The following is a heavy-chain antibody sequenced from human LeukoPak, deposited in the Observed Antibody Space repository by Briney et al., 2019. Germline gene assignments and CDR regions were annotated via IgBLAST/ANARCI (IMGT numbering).Heavy chain of an antibody. J-gene: IGHJ4*02. CDR1: GFTLSDYW. CDR3: AKDRYCSGGICYSEIFDY. D-gene: IGHD2-15*01. CDR2: IKQDGSEK. V-gene: IGHV3-7*03. Sequence: GGSLRLSCAASGFTLSDYWMNWVRQAPRKGLEWVANIKQDGSEKKYVDSVKGRFTISRDNAKNSVYLQMNSLRAEDTAVYYCAKDRYCSGGICYSEIFDYWGQGTLVTVSS.